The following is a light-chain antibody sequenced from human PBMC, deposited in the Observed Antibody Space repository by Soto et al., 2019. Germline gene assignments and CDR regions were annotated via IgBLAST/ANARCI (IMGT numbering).Light chain of an antibody. V-gene: IGKV1-5*01. J-gene: IGKJ1*01. CDR3: QQYDRFSWT. Sequence: DIPMTQSPSTLSASVGDRVTITCRASQSISSWLAWYQQKPGKAPNLLIYDASSLESGVPSRFSGSGSGTEFTLTISSLQPDDFATYYCQQYDRFSWTFGQGTKVEI. CDR1: QSISSW. CDR2: DAS.